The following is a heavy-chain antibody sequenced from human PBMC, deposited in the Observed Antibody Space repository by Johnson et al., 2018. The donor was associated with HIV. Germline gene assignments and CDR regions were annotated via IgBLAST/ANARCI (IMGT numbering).Heavy chain of an antibody. V-gene: IGHV3-30*02. CDR2: ISYDESNN. Sequence: QVQLVESGGGVVQPGGSLRLSCAASGFIFNSHGMHWVRQAPGKGLEWVAFISYDESNNYYADSVKGRFTISRDNSKSTLFLQMSLLRGEDTGVYYCAKSLGQQLVVVDAFDITGQGTMVTVSS. D-gene: IGHD6-13*01. CDR3: AKSLGQQLVVVDAFDI. J-gene: IGHJ3*02. CDR1: GFIFNSHG.